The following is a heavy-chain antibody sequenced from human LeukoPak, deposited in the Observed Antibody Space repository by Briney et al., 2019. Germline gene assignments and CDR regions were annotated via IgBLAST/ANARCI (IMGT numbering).Heavy chain of an antibody. V-gene: IGHV4-34*01. Sequence: PSETLSLTCTVSGGSISSYYWSWIRQPPGKGLEWIGEINHSGSTNYNPSLKSRVTISVDTSKNQFSLKLSSVTAADTAVYYCARGGIYGENDYWGQGTLVTVSS. CDR2: INHSGST. J-gene: IGHJ4*02. CDR3: ARGGIYGENDY. D-gene: IGHD4-17*01. CDR1: GGSISSYY.